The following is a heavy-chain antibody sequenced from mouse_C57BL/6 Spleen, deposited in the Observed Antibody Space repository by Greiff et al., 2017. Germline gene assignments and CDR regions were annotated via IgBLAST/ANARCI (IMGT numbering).Heavy chain of an antibody. J-gene: IGHJ1*03. CDR2: IDPSDSET. V-gene: IGHV1-52*01. CDR3: ARHYYGSSSHCYFDV. CDR1: GYTFTSYW. Sequence: QVQLQQPGAELVRPGSSVKLSCKASGYTFTSYWMHWVKQRPIQGLEWIGNIDPSDSETHYNQKFKDKATLTVDKSSSTAYMQLSSLTSEDSAVYYCARHYYGSSSHCYFDVWGTGTTVTVSS. D-gene: IGHD1-1*01.